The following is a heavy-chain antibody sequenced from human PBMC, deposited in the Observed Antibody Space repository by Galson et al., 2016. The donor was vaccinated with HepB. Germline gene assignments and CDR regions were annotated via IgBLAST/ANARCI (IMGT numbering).Heavy chain of an antibody. Sequence: SLRLSCATSGFTFGSYGMHWVRQTPGKGLEWVAVIWYDGSDKYYADSVKGRFTISRDNSKKTLYLQMNSLRAKDTAVYYCARSGREAAGFDYWGQGTLVTVSS. D-gene: IGHD6-13*01. CDR2: IWYDGSDK. V-gene: IGHV3-33*01. CDR1: GFTFGSYG. CDR3: ARSGREAAGFDY. J-gene: IGHJ4*02.